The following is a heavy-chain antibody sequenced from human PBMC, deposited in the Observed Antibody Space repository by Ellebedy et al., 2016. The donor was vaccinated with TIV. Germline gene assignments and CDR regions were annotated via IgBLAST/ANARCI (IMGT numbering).Heavy chain of an antibody. Sequence: GESLKISCSASGFTFSNYWMHWVRQAPGKGLVWVSRINGDGSTTGYADSVKGRFTISRDNAKNTLYLQMNSLRAEDTAVYYCASYINHNWFDPWGQGTLVTVSS. V-gene: IGHV3-74*01. CDR3: ASYINHNWFDP. CDR2: INGDGSTT. CDR1: GFTFSNYW. J-gene: IGHJ5*02.